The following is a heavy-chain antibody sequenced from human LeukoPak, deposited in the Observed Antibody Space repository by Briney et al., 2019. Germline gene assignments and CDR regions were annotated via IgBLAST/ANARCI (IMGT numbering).Heavy chain of an antibody. CDR2: IYYSGST. D-gene: IGHD3-22*01. CDR3: ARFPPSYDSSGRAY. J-gene: IGHJ4*02. CDR1: GDSISSYY. V-gene: IGHV4-59*12. Sequence: SETLSLTCTVSGDSISSYYWSWIRQPPGKGLEWIGYIYYSGSTNYNPSLKSRVAISVDTSKNQFSLKLSSVTAADTAVYYCARFPPSYDSSGRAYWGQGTLVTVSS.